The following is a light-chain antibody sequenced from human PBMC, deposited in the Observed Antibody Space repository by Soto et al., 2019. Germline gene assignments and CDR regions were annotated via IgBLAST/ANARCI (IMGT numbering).Light chain of an antibody. CDR2: GNS. Sequence: VLTQPPSVSGAPGQRVTISCTGSSSNIGAGYDVHWYQQLPGTAPKLLIYGNSNRPSGVPNRFSGSKSGTSASLAITGLQAEDEADYYCQSYDSSLSGSRVFGTGTKVTVL. CDR1: SSNIGAGYD. J-gene: IGLJ1*01. CDR3: QSYDSSLSGSRV. V-gene: IGLV1-40*01.